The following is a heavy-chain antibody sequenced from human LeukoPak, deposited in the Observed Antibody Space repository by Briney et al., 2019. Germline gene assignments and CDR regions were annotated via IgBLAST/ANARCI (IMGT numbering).Heavy chain of an antibody. D-gene: IGHD5-24*01. CDR1: GYRFIDDY. V-gene: IGHV1-2*02. CDR2: INPDSGFT. Sequence: ASVKVSCKASGYRFIDDYMHWVRQAPGQGLEFMGWINPDSGFTNYAQKFQGRVTMTRDTSISTAYMELTSLNSDDTAVYYCTRNNYGVNWFDPWGQGTLVTVSS. J-gene: IGHJ5*02. CDR3: TRNNYGVNWFDP.